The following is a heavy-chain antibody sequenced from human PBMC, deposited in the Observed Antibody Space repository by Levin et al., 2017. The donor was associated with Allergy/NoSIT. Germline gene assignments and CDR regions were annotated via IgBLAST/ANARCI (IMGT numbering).Heavy chain of an antibody. CDR1: GIPFSSFG. D-gene: IGHD2/OR15-2a*01. J-gene: IGHJ1*01. Sequence: LSLTCAASGIPFSSFGMHWVRQAPGKGLEWVAIIAHDGVKADYADSVKGRFTISRDNSKNTLYLEMNSVRAEDTAVYYCAKTRNCKDTNDCFHHWGQGTLVIVSS. CDR3: AKTRNCKDTNDCFHH. V-gene: IGHV3-30*18. CDR2: IAHDGVKA.